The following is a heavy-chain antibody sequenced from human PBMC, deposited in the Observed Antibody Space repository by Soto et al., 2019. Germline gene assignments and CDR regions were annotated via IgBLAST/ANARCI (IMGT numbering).Heavy chain of an antibody. V-gene: IGHV1-46*02. Sequence: SSVKVSCKAFGYPFNAFYMHWVRQAPGQGLEWMGVINPSGDGTSYAQKFQGRVTMTRDTSTSTVYMELSSLRSEDTAVYYCARVALGYGYADVWGPRTTVTGSS. CDR3: ARVALGYGYADV. J-gene: IGHJ6*02. CDR2: INPSGDGT. CDR1: GYPFNAFY. D-gene: IGHD5-12*01.